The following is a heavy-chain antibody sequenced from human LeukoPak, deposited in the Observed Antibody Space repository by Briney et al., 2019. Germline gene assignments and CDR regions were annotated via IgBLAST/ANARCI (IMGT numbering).Heavy chain of an antibody. CDR2: ISSSSSTI. CDR3: ARVREIFGVVPDY. J-gene: IGHJ4*02. CDR1: GFTFSSYS. V-gene: IGHV3-48*01. D-gene: IGHD3-3*01. Sequence: PGGSLRLSCAASGFTFSSYSMNWVRQAPGKGLEWVSYISSSSSTIYYADSVKGRFTISRDNAKNSLYLQMNSLRAEDTAVYYCARVREIFGVVPDYWGQGTLVTVSS.